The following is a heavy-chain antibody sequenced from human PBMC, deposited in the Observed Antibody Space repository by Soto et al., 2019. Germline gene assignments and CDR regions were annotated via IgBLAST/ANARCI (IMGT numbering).Heavy chain of an antibody. J-gene: IGHJ4*02. Sequence: SETLSLTCTVSGGSVSGYFWTWIRQPPGKGLEWIGYISYSGSTNYNSSLKSRVTMSIDTSKNQFSLRLTSVSAADTAVYYCARDGAATGSVYLDYWGQGTLVTVSS. CDR3: ARDGAATGSVYLDY. D-gene: IGHD6-13*01. CDR1: GGSVSGYF. V-gene: IGHV4-59*02. CDR2: ISYSGST.